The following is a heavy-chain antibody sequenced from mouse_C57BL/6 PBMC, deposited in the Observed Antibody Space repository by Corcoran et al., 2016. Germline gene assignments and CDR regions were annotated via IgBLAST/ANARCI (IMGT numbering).Heavy chain of an antibody. CDR1: GYTFTDYN. J-gene: IGHJ4*01. V-gene: IGHV1-18*01. D-gene: IGHD2-1*01. CDR3: ARLIYYGNYDAMDY. Sequence: EVQLQQSGPELVKPGASVKIPCKASGYTFTDYNMDWVKQSHGKSLEWIGDINPNNGGTIYNQKFKGKATLTVDKSSSTAYMELRSLTSEDTAVYYCARLIYYGNYDAMDYWGQGTSVTVSS. CDR2: INPNNGGT.